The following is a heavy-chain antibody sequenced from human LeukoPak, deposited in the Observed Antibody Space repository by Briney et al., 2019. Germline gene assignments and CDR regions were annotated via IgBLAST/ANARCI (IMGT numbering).Heavy chain of an antibody. V-gene: IGHV3-21*01. D-gene: IGHD4-23*01. CDR1: GFTFSSYS. CDR2: ISSSSSYI. J-gene: IGHJ6*02. CDR3: AREDYGGRFRQYYYYGMDV. Sequence: GGSLRLSCAASGFTFSSYSMNWVRQAPGKGLEWVSSISSSSSYIYYADSVKGRFTISRDNAKNSLYLQINSLRAEDTAVYYCAREDYGGRFRQYYYYGMDVWGQGTTVTVSS.